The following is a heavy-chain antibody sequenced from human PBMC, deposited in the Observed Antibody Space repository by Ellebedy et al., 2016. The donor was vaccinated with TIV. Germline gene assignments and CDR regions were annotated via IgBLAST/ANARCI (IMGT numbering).Heavy chain of an antibody. CDR3: ARDYSSDIGRSGWFDP. CDR1: GFTFSDYY. CDR2: ISSSGSTI. J-gene: IGHJ5*02. Sequence: GESLKISCAASGFTFSDYYMSWIRQAPGKGLEWVSYISSSGSTIYYADSVKGRFTISRDNAKNSLYLQMNSLRAEDTAVYYCARDYSSDIGRSGWFDPWGQGTLVTVSS. V-gene: IGHV3-11*01. D-gene: IGHD6-19*01.